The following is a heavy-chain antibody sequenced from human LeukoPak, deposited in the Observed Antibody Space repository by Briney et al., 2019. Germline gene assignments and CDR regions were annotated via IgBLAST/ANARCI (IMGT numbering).Heavy chain of an antibody. CDR1: GGSPSNYY. D-gene: IGHD3-10*01. CDR2: IYYSGST. Sequence: PSETLSLTCTVSGGSPSNYYWGWIRQYPGQGLEWIGYIYYSGSTTYNPSLKSRVTISVDTSKSQFSLKLTSVIAADTAVYYCARAGGNRFDPWGQGILVTVSS. CDR3: ARAGGNRFDP. V-gene: IGHV4-59*01. J-gene: IGHJ5*02.